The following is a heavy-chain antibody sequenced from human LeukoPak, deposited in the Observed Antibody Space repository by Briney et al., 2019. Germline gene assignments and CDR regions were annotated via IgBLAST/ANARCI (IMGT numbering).Heavy chain of an antibody. V-gene: IGHV3-23*01. J-gene: IGHJ4*02. CDR3: AKYSFGGVIVLIFDY. Sequence: PGGSLRLSCAASGFSFSNYGMNWVRQAPGKGLEWVSGITGNGATTYYADSVKGRFTISRDNSKNTLYLQMNSLRAEDTAVYYCAKYSFGGVIVLIFDYWGQGTLVTVSS. CDR2: ITGNGATT. CDR1: GFSFSNYG. D-gene: IGHD3-16*02.